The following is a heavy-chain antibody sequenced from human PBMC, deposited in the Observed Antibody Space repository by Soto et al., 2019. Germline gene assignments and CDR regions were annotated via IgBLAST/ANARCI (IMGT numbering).Heavy chain of an antibody. D-gene: IGHD3-9*01. CDR3: ARFEFLTGYYNDY. CDR1: GGTFSSYT. CDR2: IIPILGIA. V-gene: IGHV1-69*02. Sequence: QVQLVQSGAEVKKPGSSVKVSCKASGGTFSSYTISWVRQAPGQGLEWMGRIIPILGIANYAQKFQGRVTITADKSTSTAYMELSSLRSEHTAVYYCARFEFLTGYYNDYWGQGTLVTVSS. J-gene: IGHJ4*02.